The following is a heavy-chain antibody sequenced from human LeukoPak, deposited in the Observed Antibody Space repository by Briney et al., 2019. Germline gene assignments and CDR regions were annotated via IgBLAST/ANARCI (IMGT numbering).Heavy chain of an antibody. CDR3: AKGDDSPLSDFDY. V-gene: IGHV3-30*04. CDR2: ISYDGRYQ. CDR1: GFTFNRYR. Sequence: GGSLRLSCAASGFTFNRYRLHWVRQAPGKGLEWVAVISYDGRYQFYADSVKGRFTISRDNSKNTLYLQMNSLRAEDTAVYYCAKGDDSPLSDFDYWGQGTLVTVSS. J-gene: IGHJ4*02. D-gene: IGHD3-3*01.